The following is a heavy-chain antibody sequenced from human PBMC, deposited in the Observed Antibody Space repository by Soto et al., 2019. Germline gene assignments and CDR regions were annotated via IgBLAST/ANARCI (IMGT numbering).Heavy chain of an antibody. Sequence: SETLSLTCTVSGGSISSYYWSWIRQPPGKGLEWIGYIYYSGSTNYNPSLKSRVTISVDTSKNQISLKLSSVTAADTAVYYCARQSVGPYGSGSYFDYWGQGTLVTVSS. CDR1: GGSISSYY. CDR2: IYYSGST. D-gene: IGHD3-10*01. CDR3: ARQSVGPYGSGSYFDY. V-gene: IGHV4-59*08. J-gene: IGHJ4*02.